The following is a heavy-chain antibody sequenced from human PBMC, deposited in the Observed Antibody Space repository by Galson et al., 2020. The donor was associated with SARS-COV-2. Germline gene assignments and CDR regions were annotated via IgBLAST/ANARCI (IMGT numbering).Heavy chain of an antibody. CDR2: ISWNSGSI. CDR3: AKDPPLSGSYDYYGMDV. Sequence: SLKISCAASGFTFDDYAMHWVRQAPGKGLEWVSGISWNSGSIGYADSVKGRFTISRDNAKNSLYLQMNSLRAEDTALYYCAKDPPLSGSYDYYGMDVWGQGTTVTVSS. D-gene: IGHD1-26*01. CDR1: GFTFDDYA. V-gene: IGHV3-9*01. J-gene: IGHJ6*02.